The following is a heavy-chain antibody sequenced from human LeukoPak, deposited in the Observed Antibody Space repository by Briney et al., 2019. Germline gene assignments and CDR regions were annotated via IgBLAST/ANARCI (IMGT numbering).Heavy chain of an antibody. CDR3: ARTPSDDLWSGNQGWFDP. J-gene: IGHJ5*02. Sequence: ASVKVSCKASGYTFTSYDINWVRQATGQGLEWMGWMNPNSGNTGYAQKFQGRVTITRNTSISTAYMELSSLRSEDTAVYYCARTPSDDLWSGNQGWFDPWGQGTLVTVSS. CDR1: GYTFTSYD. CDR2: MNPNSGNT. V-gene: IGHV1-8*03. D-gene: IGHD3-3*01.